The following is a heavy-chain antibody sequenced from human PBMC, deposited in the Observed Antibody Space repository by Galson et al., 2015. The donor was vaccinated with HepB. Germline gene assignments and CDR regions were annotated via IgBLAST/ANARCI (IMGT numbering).Heavy chain of an antibody. D-gene: IGHD2-2*01. V-gene: IGHV3-33*01. CDR2: ISTDGTNI. CDR1: GFTLSDYY. Sequence: SLRLSCAASGFTLSDYYMRWVRQAPGKGLEWIAYISTDGTNIYYADSVKGRFTISRDNSKNTLYLQMTSLRAEDTAVYYCARRRGQYGRSTICDVFDFWGQGTLVTVSS. CDR3: ARRRGQYGRSTICDVFDF. J-gene: IGHJ4*02.